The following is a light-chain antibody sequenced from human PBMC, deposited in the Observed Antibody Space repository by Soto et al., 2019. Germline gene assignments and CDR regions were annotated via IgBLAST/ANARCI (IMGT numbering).Light chain of an antibody. V-gene: IGKV1-27*01. J-gene: IGKJ1*01. Sequence: DIQMNQSPSSLSASVGDRVTITCRASQDFSNYVAWYQHRPGKVPKLLIYAASTLQSGVPSRFSGAGSGTDFTLTIASLQPEDLATYFCQQYYIAHQTFGQGTKVEI. CDR3: QQYYIAHQT. CDR2: AAS. CDR1: QDFSNY.